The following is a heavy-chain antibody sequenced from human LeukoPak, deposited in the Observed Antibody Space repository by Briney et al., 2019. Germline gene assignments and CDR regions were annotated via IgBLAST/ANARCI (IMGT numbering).Heavy chain of an antibody. CDR2: INHSGST. D-gene: IGHD3-10*01. CDR1: GGSFSGYY. Sequence: SETLSLTCAVYGGSFSGYYWSWIRQPPGKGLEWIGEINHSGSTNYNPSLKSRVTISVDTSKNQFSLKLSSVTAADTAVYYCARVDGSGSYCRYWGQGTQVTVSS. V-gene: IGHV4-34*01. J-gene: IGHJ4*02. CDR3: ARVDGSGSYCRY.